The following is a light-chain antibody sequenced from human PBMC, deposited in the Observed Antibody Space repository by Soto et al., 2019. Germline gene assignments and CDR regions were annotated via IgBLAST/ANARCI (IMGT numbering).Light chain of an antibody. CDR3: QQNSNWQGT. CDR1: QSISTY. J-gene: IGKJ1*01. V-gene: IGKV3-11*01. CDR2: GAS. Sequence: DTVLTQSPATLSLSPGERATLSCRASQSISTYLNWFRQKPGQPPRLLISGASNRATGFPARIRGSGSGTDFTLTISSLEPEDFAVYYCQQNSNWQGTFGQGTRVEI.